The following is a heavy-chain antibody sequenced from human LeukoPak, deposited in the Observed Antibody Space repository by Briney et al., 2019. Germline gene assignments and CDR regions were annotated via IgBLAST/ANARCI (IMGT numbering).Heavy chain of an antibody. Sequence: ASETLSLTCTVSGGSISSYYWSWIRQPPGKGLEWIGYIYYSGSTNYNPSLKSRVTISVDTSKNQFSLKLSSVTAADTAVYYCARGLGLYSSSWYYWGQGTLVTVSS. V-gene: IGHV4-59*01. CDR2: IYYSGST. CDR3: ARGLGLYSSSWYY. CDR1: GGSISSYY. D-gene: IGHD6-13*01. J-gene: IGHJ4*02.